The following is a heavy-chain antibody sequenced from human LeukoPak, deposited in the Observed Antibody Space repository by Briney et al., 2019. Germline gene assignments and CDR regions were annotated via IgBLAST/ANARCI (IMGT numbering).Heavy chain of an antibody. D-gene: IGHD6-19*01. J-gene: IGHJ4*02. V-gene: IGHV4-39*01. Sequence: KPSETLSLTCTVSGGSISSSSYYWGWIRQPPGKGLEWIGSIYYSGSTYYNPSLESRVTISVDTSKNQFSLKLSSVTAADTAVYYCALGSGWYSFDYWGQGTLVTVSS. CDR3: ALGSGWYSFDY. CDR2: IYYSGST. CDR1: GGSISSSSYY.